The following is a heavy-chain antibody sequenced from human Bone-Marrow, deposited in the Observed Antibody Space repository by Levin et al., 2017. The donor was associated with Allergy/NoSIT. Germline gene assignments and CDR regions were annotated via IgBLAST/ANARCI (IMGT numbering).Heavy chain of an antibody. J-gene: IGHJ6*03. CDR2: IDWDDDK. CDR3: ARIGTDSSSSGYYYYYMDV. Sequence: SGPTLVKPTQTLTLTCTFSGFSLSTSGMCVSWIRQPPGKALEWLALIDWDDDKYYSTSLKTRLTISKDTSKNQVVLTMTNMDPVDTATYYCARIGTDSSSSGYYYYYMDVWGKGTTVTVSS. V-gene: IGHV2-70*01. CDR1: GFSLSTSGMC. D-gene: IGHD6-6*01.